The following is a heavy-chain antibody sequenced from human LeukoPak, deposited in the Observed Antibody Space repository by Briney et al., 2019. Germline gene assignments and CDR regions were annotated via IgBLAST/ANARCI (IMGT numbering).Heavy chain of an antibody. J-gene: IGHJ4*02. Sequence: ASVKVSCKASGYTFTNKYMHWVRQAPGQGLEWMGIINPSGGSTNYAQKFQGRVTMTRDTSTSTVYMELSSLRSEDTAVYYCARAVGIVVVVVATLDYWGQGTLVTVSS. CDR3: ARAVGIVVVVVATLDY. D-gene: IGHD2-15*01. CDR2: INPSGGST. CDR1: GYTFTNKY. V-gene: IGHV1-46*01.